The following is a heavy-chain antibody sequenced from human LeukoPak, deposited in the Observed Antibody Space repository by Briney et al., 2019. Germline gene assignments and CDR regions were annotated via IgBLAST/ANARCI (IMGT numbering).Heavy chain of an antibody. V-gene: IGHV4-34*01. D-gene: IGHD1/OR15-1a*01. CDR2: INHSGST. CDR1: GGSFSGYY. Sequence: SETLSLTCAVYGGSFSGYYWSWIRQPPGKGLEWIGEINHSGSTNYNPSLKSRVTISVDRSKNQFSLKLSSVTAADTAVYYCARDTRTATANVWGQGTLVTVSS. J-gene: IGHJ4*02. CDR3: ARDTRTATANV.